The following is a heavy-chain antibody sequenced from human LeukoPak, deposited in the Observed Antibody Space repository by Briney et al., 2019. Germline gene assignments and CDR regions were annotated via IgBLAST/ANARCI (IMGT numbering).Heavy chain of an antibody. J-gene: IGHJ4*02. CDR2: IIPILGTA. Sequence: GASVKVSCKASGYTFTNYYIHWVRQAPGQGLEWMGGIIPILGTANYAQKFQGRVTITADESTSTAYMELSSLRSEDTAVYYCAILQGHYGDYALDYWGQGTLVTVSS. V-gene: IGHV1-69*13. D-gene: IGHD4-17*01. CDR3: AILQGHYGDYALDY. CDR1: GYTFTNYY.